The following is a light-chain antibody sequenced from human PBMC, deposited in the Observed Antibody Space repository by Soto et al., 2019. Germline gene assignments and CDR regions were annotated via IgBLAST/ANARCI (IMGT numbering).Light chain of an antibody. Sequence: EIVLTQSPATLSLSPWERATLSCRASQSISNNLAWYQQKPGQAPRLVIYSAFTRATGIPARFSGSGSGTEFTLTISSLQSEDFAVYFCQQYNNWPITFGQGTRLEIK. CDR3: QQYNNWPIT. CDR1: QSISNN. J-gene: IGKJ5*01. CDR2: SAF. V-gene: IGKV3-15*01.